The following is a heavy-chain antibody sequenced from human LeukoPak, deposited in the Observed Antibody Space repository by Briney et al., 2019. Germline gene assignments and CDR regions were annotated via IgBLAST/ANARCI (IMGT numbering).Heavy chain of an antibody. CDR1: GGSFSGYY. D-gene: IGHD2-2*01. CDR2: IYHSGST. J-gene: IGHJ4*02. V-gene: IGHV4-34*01. CDR3: ARAGGLYCSSTSCPFDY. Sequence: SETLSLTCAVYGGSFSGYYWSWIRQPPGKGLEWIGEIYHSGSTNYNPSLKSRVTISVDKSKNQFSLKLSSVTAADTAVYYCARAGGLYCSSTSCPFDYWGQGTLVTVSS.